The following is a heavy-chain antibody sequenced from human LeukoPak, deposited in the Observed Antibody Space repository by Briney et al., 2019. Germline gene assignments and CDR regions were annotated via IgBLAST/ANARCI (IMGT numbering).Heavy chain of an antibody. Sequence: GGSLRLSCAASGFTFSSYWMHWVRQAPGKELVWVSRINSDGSSTSYADSVKGRFTISRDNAKNTLYLQMNSLRAEDTAVYYCAGGGSSGWYWADYYYYYMDVWGKGTTVTVSS. D-gene: IGHD6-19*01. J-gene: IGHJ6*03. CDR1: GFTFSSYW. CDR2: INSDGSST. CDR3: AGGGSSGWYWADYYYYYMDV. V-gene: IGHV3-74*01.